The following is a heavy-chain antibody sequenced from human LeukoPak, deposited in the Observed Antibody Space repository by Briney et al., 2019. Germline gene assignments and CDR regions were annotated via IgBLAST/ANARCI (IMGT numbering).Heavy chain of an antibody. Sequence: QSGGSLRLSCTASGLSFGDLWLTWVRQAPGRGLEWVANIKKDGTEKNYVDSVRGRFTISRDNAQNSLYLQMNNLRAEDTAIYYCEAYGSVWGQGTLVIVSS. CDR1: GLSFGDLW. J-gene: IGHJ4*02. D-gene: IGHD3-10*01. CDR2: IKKDGTEK. CDR3: EAYGSV. V-gene: IGHV3-7*03.